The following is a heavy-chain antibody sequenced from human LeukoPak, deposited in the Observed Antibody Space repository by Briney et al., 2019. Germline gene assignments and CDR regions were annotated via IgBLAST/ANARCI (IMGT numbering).Heavy chain of an antibody. CDR1: GFTFSSYW. CDR3: ARDLNWETY. V-gene: IGHV3-7*01. Sequence: GGSLRLSCAASGFTFSSYWMTWVRQAPGKGLEWVANIKPDGSQIYYVDSVKGRFTISRDNAKNSLYLQMNSLRAEDTAVYYCARDLNWETYWGQGTLVSVSS. D-gene: IGHD7-27*01. J-gene: IGHJ4*02. CDR2: IKPDGSQI.